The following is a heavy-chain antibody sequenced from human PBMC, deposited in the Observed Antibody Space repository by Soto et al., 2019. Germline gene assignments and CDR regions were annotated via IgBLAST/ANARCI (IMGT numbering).Heavy chain of an antibody. V-gene: IGHV4-31*03. Sequence: SETLSLTCTVSGGSISSGGYYWSWIRQHPGKSLEWIGYIYYSGSTYYNPSLKSRVTISVDTSKNQFSLKLSSVTAADTAVYYCERDPVGQMAKMHRANCFDTWGQGTLVTVSS. CDR3: ERDPVGQMAKMHRANCFDT. CDR2: IYYSGST. D-gene: IGHD1-26*01. J-gene: IGHJ5*02. CDR1: GGSISSGGYY.